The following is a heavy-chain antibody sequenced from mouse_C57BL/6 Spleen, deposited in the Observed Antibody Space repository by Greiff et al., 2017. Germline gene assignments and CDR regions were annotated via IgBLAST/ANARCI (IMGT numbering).Heavy chain of an antibody. CDR1: VYTFASYW. CDR3: ANHYGSRAMDY. D-gene: IGHD1-1*01. CDR2: INPSNGGT. J-gene: IGHJ4*01. V-gene: IGHV1-53*01. Sequence: QVQLQQPGTELVKPGASVKLSCKASVYTFASYWLPWVKQRPGQGLEWIGIINPSNGGTNYNGKFKSKATLTVDKSSSTAYMQLSSLTFEDSAVYYCANHYGSRAMDYWGQGTSVTV.